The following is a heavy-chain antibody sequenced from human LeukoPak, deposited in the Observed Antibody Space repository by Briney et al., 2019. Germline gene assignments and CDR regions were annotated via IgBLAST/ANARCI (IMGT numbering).Heavy chain of an antibody. CDR3: AREMLGMSHYFEY. CDR1: GFTFSTYA. CDR2: INPNGDTT. D-gene: IGHD7-27*01. Sequence: PGGSLRLSCAASGFTFSTYAMHWVRQAPGKDLEFVSAINPNGDTTFYANSVRDRFTISRDNSKNTLCLQMGSLRPEDMAVYYCAREMLGMSHYFEYWGQGTLVTVSS. V-gene: IGHV3-64*01. J-gene: IGHJ4*02.